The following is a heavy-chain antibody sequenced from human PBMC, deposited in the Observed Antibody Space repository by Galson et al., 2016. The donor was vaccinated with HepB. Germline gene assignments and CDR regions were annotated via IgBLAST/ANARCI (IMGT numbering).Heavy chain of an antibody. CDR3: ARDHGDYVPGAFDL. J-gene: IGHJ3*01. CDR1: GFIFSSYG. Sequence: SLRLSCAASGFIFSSYGMNWVRQAPGKGLEWVAAIWYDGSNKYYADSLKGRFTISRDNSKNTLYLQMNSLRAEDTAVYYCARDHGDYVPGAFDLWGQGTTVNVPS. V-gene: IGHV3-33*01. CDR2: IWYDGSNK. D-gene: IGHD4-17*01.